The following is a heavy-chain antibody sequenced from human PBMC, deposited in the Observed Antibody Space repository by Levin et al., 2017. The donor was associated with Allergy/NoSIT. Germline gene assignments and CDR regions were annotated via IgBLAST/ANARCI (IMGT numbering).Heavy chain of an antibody. CDR3: AKDLGSVYYDLLTSYDY. J-gene: IGHJ4*02. CDR1: EFTFSSYA. V-gene: IGHV3-23*01. CDR2: ISGSGGST. D-gene: IGHD3-9*01. Sequence: ASVKVSCAASEFTFSSYAMSWVRQAPGKGLEWVSAISGSGGSTYYADSVKGRFTISRDNSKNTLYLQMNSLRAEDTAVYYCAKDLGSVYYDLLTSYDYWGQGTLVTVSS.